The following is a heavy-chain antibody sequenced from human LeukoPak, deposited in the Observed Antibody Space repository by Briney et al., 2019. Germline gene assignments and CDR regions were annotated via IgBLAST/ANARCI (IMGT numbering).Heavy chain of an antibody. J-gene: IGHJ2*01. D-gene: IGHD1-7*01. CDR3: ARDRGTWYFDL. CDR2: IYYSGST. CDR1: SGSISSYY. V-gene: IGHV4-59*01. Sequence: PSETLSLTCTVSSGSISSYYWCWLRLPPGKGLEWIGYIYYSGSTTYNPSLKSRVTISVDTSKNQFSLKLSSVTAADTAVYYCARDRGTWYFDLWGRGTLVTVSS.